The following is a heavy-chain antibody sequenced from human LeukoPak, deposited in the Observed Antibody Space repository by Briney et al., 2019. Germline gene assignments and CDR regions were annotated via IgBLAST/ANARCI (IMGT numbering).Heavy chain of an antibody. CDR3: AKRYYYDSSGYYNYYYMDV. V-gene: IGHV4-59*08. D-gene: IGHD3-22*01. CDR1: GGSISSYY. Sequence: SETLSLTCTVSGGSISSYYWSWIRQPPGKGLEWIGYIYYSGSTNYNPSLKSRVTISVDTSKNQSTLMLSSVTAADTAEYNSAKRYYYDSSGYYNYYYMDVWGKGTTVTVSS. J-gene: IGHJ6*03. CDR2: IYYSGST.